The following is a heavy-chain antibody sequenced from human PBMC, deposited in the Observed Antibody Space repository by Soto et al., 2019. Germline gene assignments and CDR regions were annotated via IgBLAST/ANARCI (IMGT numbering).Heavy chain of an antibody. CDR3: ARKDYRGPLDY. V-gene: IGHV1-69*01. J-gene: IGHJ4*02. CDR1: GGTFHSYS. D-gene: IGHD4-17*01. CDR2: IIPIFGTA. Sequence: KGSLKGSGGTFHSYSFCWVPQAPGQGLEWMGGIIPIFGTANYAQKFQGRVTITADESTSTAYMELSSLRSEDTAVYYCARKDYRGPLDYWGQGTLVTVSS.